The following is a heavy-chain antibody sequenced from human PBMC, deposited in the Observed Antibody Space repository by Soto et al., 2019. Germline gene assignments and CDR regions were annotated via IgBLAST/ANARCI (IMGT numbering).Heavy chain of an antibody. CDR1: GFPFSSYW. Sequence: GGSLRLSCVASGFPFSSYWMSWVRQAPGKGQGRGTDKKKDGREKYCVDLVKGRITNKKDNAKNSLYLQMNSLRAEDTAVYYCARVGYSYCHYYYSAMDVWGQGPTVTVSS. D-gene: IGHD5-18*01. J-gene: IGHJ6*02. CDR2: KKKDGREK. CDR3: ARVGYSYCHYYYSAMDV. V-gene: IGHV3-7*04.